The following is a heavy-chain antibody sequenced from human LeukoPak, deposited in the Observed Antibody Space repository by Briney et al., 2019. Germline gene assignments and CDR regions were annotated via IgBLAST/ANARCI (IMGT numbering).Heavy chain of an antibody. V-gene: IGHV1-2*02. D-gene: IGHD6-13*01. J-gene: IGHJ5*02. CDR2: SNPSSGGT. CDR1: AYTFAGYY. CDR3: ARGRMAAVEPAPRRFDP. Sequence: VPVSCRASAYTFAGYYMHWVRQAPAQGLEGMGWSNPSSGGTNYAQKFQGRVTMTMDTPIRTAYMELGRLRSYDPRVHYCARGRMAAVEPAPRRFDPWGQGTRVTVS.